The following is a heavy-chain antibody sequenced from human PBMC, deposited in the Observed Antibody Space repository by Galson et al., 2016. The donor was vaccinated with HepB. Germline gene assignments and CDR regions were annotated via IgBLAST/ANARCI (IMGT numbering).Heavy chain of an antibody. D-gene: IGHD2-8*01. CDR3: ARGGIRAMV. J-gene: IGHJ4*01. V-gene: IGHV4-30-2*01. CDR2: IDHSGRT. CDR1: GGYISSGGFS. Sequence: TLSLTCAVSGGYISSGGFSWNWIRQPPGRGLEWIGYIDHSGRTSYNPSLKSRLTISLDLSENQFALNVTSVTAADTAVYYCARGGIRAMVWGHGAPVTATS.